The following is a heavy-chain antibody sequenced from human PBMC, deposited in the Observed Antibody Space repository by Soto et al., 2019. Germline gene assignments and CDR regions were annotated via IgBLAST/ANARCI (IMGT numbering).Heavy chain of an antibody. CDR2: ISGTGGST. CDR3: AKDRLGGKFDD. J-gene: IGHJ4*02. Sequence: GGSLRLSCAASGFTFNNYAMNWVRQAPGKGLEWVATISGTGGSTYYADSVKGRFTISRDNSKNTLYLQMNSLRIEDTAVYYCAKDRLGGKFDDCGQGTRVTVAS. CDR1: GFTFNNYA. V-gene: IGHV3-23*01.